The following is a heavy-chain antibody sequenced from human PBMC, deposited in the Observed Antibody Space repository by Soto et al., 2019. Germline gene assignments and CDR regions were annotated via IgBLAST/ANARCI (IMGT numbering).Heavy chain of an antibody. D-gene: IGHD6-19*01. Sequence: EVQLLECGGGLVQPGGSLRLSCVASGFTVSGNYMSWVRQAPGKGLEWVSIIYGGGSTYYADSVKGRFTISRDNSKNTLYLQMHSLRVEDTAVYYCANAGTAVAGILFSWGQGTLVTVSS. CDR1: GFTVSGNY. CDR2: IYGGGST. J-gene: IGHJ5*02. CDR3: ANAGTAVAGILFS. V-gene: IGHV3-66*01.